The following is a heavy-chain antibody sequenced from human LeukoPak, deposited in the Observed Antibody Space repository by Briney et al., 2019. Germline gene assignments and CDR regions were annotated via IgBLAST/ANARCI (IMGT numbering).Heavy chain of an antibody. D-gene: IGHD3-22*01. CDR3: ARSTYYYDSSGYYYWFDH. J-gene: IGHJ5*02. Sequence: ASVKVSCKASGYTFTSYDINWVRQATGQGLEWTGWMNPNSGNTGYAQKFQGRVTMTRNTSISTAYMELSSLRSEDTAVYYCARSTYYYDSSGYYYWFDHWGQGTLVTVSS. V-gene: IGHV1-8*01. CDR1: GYTFTSYD. CDR2: MNPNSGNT.